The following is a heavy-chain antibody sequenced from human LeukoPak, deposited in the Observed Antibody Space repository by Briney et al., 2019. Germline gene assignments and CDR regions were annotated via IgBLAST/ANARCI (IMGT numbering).Heavy chain of an antibody. CDR1: GCSIGSSSYY. Sequence: SETLSLTCTVSGCSIGSSSYYWGWIRQPPGKGLEWIGSIYYSGSTYYNPSLKSRVTISVDTSKNQFSLKLSSVTAADTAVYYCARFDYWGQGTLVTVSS. J-gene: IGHJ4*02. CDR2: IYYSGST. V-gene: IGHV4-39*01. CDR3: ARFDY.